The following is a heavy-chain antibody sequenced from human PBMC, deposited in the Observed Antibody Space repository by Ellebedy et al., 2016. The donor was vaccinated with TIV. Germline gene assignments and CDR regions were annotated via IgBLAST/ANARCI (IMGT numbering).Heavy chain of an antibody. CDR3: ARGGSVSALYNWFDP. Sequence: GESLKTSCAVSGFPFSDFSMNWVRQAPGKGLEWVSSISSSSNSIYYADSVKGRFTISRDNAKNSFYLQMESLRAEDTAVYYCARGGSVSALYNWFDPWGRGTLVTVSS. CDR1: GFPFSDFS. D-gene: IGHD6-19*01. CDR2: ISSSSNSI. V-gene: IGHV3-21*01. J-gene: IGHJ5*02.